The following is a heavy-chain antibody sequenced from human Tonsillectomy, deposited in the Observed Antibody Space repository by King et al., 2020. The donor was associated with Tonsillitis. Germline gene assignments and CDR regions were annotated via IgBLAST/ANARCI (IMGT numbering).Heavy chain of an antibody. CDR2: VSGSGGST. CDR3: ANLYYDFWRGYTDDAFDF. V-gene: IGHV3-23*04. CDR1: GFTFSSYA. Sequence: EVQLVESGGGLVQPGGSLRLSCAASGFTFSSYAMNWVRQAPGKGLEWVSGVSGSGGSTYYTDSVKGRFTISRDNSKNTLYLQMNSLRAEDTGVYYCANLYYDFWRGYTDDAFDFWGQGTMVTVSA. J-gene: IGHJ3*01. D-gene: IGHD3-3*01.